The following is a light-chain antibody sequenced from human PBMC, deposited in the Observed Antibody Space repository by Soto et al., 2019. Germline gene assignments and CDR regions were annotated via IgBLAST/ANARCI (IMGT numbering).Light chain of an antibody. CDR1: QFVSTN. Sequence: EVVMTQSPATLSVSPGERATLSCRASQFVSTNLAWYQQQPGQAPRLLIYGASSRATGTPDRFSGSGSGTDFTLTISRLEPEDFAVYYCQQYGSSPWTFGQGTKVEIK. V-gene: IGKV3-20*01. CDR3: QQYGSSPWT. J-gene: IGKJ1*01. CDR2: GAS.